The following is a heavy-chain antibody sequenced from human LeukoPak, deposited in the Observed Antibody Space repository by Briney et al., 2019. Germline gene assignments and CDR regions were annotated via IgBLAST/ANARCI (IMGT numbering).Heavy chain of an antibody. V-gene: IGHV3-23*01. D-gene: IGHD6-19*01. CDR1: GFTFSSYA. J-gene: IGHJ6*03. Sequence: GGSLRLSCAASGFTFSSYAMSWVRQAPGEGLEWVSAISGSGDSTYYADSGKGRFTISRDNSKNTLYLLMNSLRAEDTALYYCAKGGIAVTSTSVYYYMDVWGKGTTVTISS. CDR2: ISGSGDST. CDR3: AKGGIAVTSTSVYYYMDV.